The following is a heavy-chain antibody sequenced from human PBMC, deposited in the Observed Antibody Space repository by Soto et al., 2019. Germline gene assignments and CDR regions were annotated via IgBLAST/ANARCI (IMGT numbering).Heavy chain of an antibody. CDR2: IYSSGST. V-gene: IGHV4-4*07. Sequence: QVQLQESGPGLVKPSETLSLTCTVSGASITNNYWSWIRQSAGKGLEYIGRIYSSGSTIYNPSLTSRVTMSVDTSKNQFSLQLTSVTAADTAVYYCARKGYDGGWFDPWGQGTLVTVSS. J-gene: IGHJ5*02. CDR1: GASITNNY. D-gene: IGHD5-12*01. CDR3: ARKGYDGGWFDP.